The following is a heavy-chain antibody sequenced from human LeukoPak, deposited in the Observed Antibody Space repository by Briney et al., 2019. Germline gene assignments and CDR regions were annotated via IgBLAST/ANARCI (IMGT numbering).Heavy chain of an antibody. J-gene: IGHJ3*02. CDR3: ATRGGYSNAFDI. D-gene: IGHD4-11*01. Sequence: SETLSLTCAVYGGSFSGYYWSWIRQPPGKGLEWIGEINHSGSTNYNPSLKSRVTISVDTSKNQFSLKLSSVTAADTAVYYCATRGGYSNAFDIWGQGTMVTVSS. V-gene: IGHV4-34*01. CDR2: INHSGST. CDR1: GGSFSGYY.